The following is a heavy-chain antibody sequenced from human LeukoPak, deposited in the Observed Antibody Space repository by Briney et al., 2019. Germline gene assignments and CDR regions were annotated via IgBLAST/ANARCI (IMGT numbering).Heavy chain of an antibody. CDR3: ARTRIAVAIWFDP. Sequence: GGSLRLSCAASGFTVSSNYMSWVRQAPGRGLEWVSVIYSGGSTYYADSVTGRFTISRDNSKNTLYLQVNSLRAEDTAVYYCARTRIAVAIWFDPWGQGTLVTVSS. CDR2: IYSGGST. V-gene: IGHV3-53*01. D-gene: IGHD6-13*01. CDR1: GFTVSSNY. J-gene: IGHJ5*02.